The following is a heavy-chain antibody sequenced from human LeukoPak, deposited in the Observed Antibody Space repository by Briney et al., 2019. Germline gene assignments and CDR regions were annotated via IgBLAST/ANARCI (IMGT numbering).Heavy chain of an antibody. V-gene: IGHV4-4*02. J-gene: IGHJ3*02. CDR2: IYHSGST. D-gene: IGHD3-3*01. CDR3: ARESTIFGHAFDI. CDR1: GGSISSSNW. Sequence: PSETLSLTCAVSGGSISSSNWWSWVRQPPGKGLEWIGEIYHSGSTNYNPSLKSRVTISVDTSKNQFSLKLSSVTAADTAVYYCARESTIFGHAFDIWGQGTMVTVSS.